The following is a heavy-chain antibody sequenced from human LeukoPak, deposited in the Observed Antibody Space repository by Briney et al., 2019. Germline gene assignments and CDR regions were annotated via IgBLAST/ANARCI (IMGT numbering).Heavy chain of an antibody. CDR1: GFTFSSYA. CDR3: AKTGNSSSWY. V-gene: IGHV3-23*01. D-gene: IGHD6-13*01. Sequence: GGSLRLSCTVSGFTFSSYAMSWVRQAPGKGLEWVSAISGSGGSTYYADSVKGRFTISRDNSKNTLYLQMNSLRAEDTAVYYCAKTGNSSSWYWGQGTLVTVSS. J-gene: IGHJ4*02. CDR2: ISGSGGST.